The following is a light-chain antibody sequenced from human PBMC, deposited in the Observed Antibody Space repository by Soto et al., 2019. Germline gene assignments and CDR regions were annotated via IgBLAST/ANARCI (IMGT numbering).Light chain of an antibody. J-gene: IGKJ4*01. Sequence: EIVLTQSPGTLSLSPGERATLSCRASQSVSSNYLAWYQQKPGQAPRLLIYGASSRATGIPDRFSGSGSGTDFTLTISSLEPEDFAVYYCQQYGSSPRVTFGGGTKVEIK. CDR2: GAS. CDR3: QQYGSSPRVT. V-gene: IGKV3-20*01. CDR1: QSVSSNY.